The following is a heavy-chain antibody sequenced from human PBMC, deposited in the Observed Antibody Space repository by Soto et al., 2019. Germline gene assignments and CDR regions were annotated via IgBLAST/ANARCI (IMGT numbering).Heavy chain of an antibody. CDR2: IGASGSPI. J-gene: IGHJ6*02. CDR1: GFSFSDYY. V-gene: IGHV3-11*01. Sequence: QMQLVQSGGGLVKPGGSLRRSCAASGFSFSDYYMSWIRRAPGKGLEWVSYIGASGSPIYFGDSVKGRFSISRDNTNNSLYLQMNSLRPDDTAVYYCARGTYGMDVWGQGTTVIVSS. D-gene: IGHD3-10*01. CDR3: ARGTYGMDV.